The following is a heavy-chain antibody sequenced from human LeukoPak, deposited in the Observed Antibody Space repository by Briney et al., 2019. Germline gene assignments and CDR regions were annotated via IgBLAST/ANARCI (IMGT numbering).Heavy chain of an antibody. D-gene: IGHD6-25*01. V-gene: IGHV5-51*01. CDR1: GYSFTSYW. Sequence: GESLKISCKGSGYSFTSYWIGWVRQMPGKGLEWMGIIYPGDSDTRYSPSFQGQVTISADKSISTAYLQWSSLKASDTAMYYCARQRGAATATGYNWFDPWGQGTLVTVSS. CDR3: ARQRGAATATGYNWFDP. CDR2: IYPGDSDT. J-gene: IGHJ5*02.